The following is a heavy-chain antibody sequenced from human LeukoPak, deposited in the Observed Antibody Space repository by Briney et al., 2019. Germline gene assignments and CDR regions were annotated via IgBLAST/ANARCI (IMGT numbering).Heavy chain of an antibody. CDR3: ARAHVGATTPYAFDI. CDR2: IYYSGST. Sequence: SETLSLTCTVSGGSISGSSYYWGWIRQPPGKGLEWIGSIYYSGSTYYNPSLKSRVTISVDTSKNQFSLKLSSVTAADTAVYYCARAHVGATTPYAFDIWGQGTMVTVSS. V-gene: IGHV4-39*07. J-gene: IGHJ3*02. D-gene: IGHD1-26*01. CDR1: GGSISGSSYY.